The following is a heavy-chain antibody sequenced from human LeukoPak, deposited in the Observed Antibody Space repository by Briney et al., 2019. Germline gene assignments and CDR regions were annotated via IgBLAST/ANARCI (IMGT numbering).Heavy chain of an antibody. CDR1: GFTSSNYW. J-gene: IGHJ4*02. CDR3: ARDSSRFDY. CDR2: IKQDGSEK. V-gene: IGHV3-7*01. Sequence: GGSLRLSCAASGFTSSNYWMSWVRQAPGRGLEWVGNIKQDGSEKYYVDSVKGRFTISRDNAKNSLYLQMNSLRAEDTAVYYCARDSSRFDYWGQGTLVTVSS.